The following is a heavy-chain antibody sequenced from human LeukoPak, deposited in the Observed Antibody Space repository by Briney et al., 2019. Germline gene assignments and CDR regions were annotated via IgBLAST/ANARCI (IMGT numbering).Heavy chain of an antibody. Sequence: GGSLRLSCAASGFTFSSYDMHWVRQPPGKGLEWVSAIGTAGDTYYPGSVKGRFTISRENDKNSLYLQMNSLRAGGTAVYYCVRGTGYSAYDYDFDYWGQGTLVTVSS. CDR2: IGTAGDT. J-gene: IGHJ4*02. V-gene: IGHV3-13*04. CDR3: VRGTGYSAYDYDFDY. CDR1: GFTFSSYD. D-gene: IGHD5-12*01.